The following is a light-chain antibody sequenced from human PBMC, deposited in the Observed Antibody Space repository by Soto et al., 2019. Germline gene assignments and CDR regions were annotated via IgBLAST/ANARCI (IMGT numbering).Light chain of an antibody. CDR1: QGISSY. CDR2: AAS. J-gene: IGKJ1*01. V-gene: IGKV1-9*01. Sequence: IQLTQSPSFLSASVGGGVPINCRASQGISSYLAWYQQTPGKASKLLIYAASTLQSGVPSRFSGSGSGTDFTFTISNLQPEDMATYYCQQYMSYSFGQGTKVDIK. CDR3: QQYMSYS.